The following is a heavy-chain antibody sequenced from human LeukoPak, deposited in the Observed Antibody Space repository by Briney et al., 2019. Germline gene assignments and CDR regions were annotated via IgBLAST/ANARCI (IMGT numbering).Heavy chain of an antibody. CDR1: GYTFTSYY. Sequence: SVKVSCKASGYTFTSYYMHWVRQAPGQGLEWMGRIIPILGIANYAQKFQGRVTITADKSTSTAYMELSSLRSEDTAVYYCARDQHYSFDYWGQGTLVTVSS. CDR2: IIPILGIA. CDR3: ARDQHYSFDY. D-gene: IGHD4-11*01. J-gene: IGHJ4*02. V-gene: IGHV1-69*04.